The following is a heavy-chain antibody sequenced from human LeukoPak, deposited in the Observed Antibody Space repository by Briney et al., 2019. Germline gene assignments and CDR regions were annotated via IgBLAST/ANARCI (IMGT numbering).Heavy chain of an antibody. J-gene: IGHJ4*02. D-gene: IGHD3-22*01. CDR3: ATDLNYFDNSDYGAY. Sequence: GGSLRLSCAASGFNFRRDSMSWVRQTPGEGLEWVGRVNSRMDGGTADYAAPVKGRFTISRDDSKNTMDLQMNSLKTEDTAVYYCATDLNYFDNSDYGAYWGQGTLVAVSS. CDR1: GFNFRRDS. CDR2: VNSRMDGGTA. V-gene: IGHV3-15*01.